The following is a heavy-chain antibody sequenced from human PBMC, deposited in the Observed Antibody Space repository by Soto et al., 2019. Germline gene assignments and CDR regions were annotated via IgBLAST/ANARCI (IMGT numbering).Heavy chain of an antibody. J-gene: IGHJ4*02. CDR2: SFTIFGTA. V-gene: IGHV1-69*01. D-gene: IGHD3-22*01. CDR3: AREGASGSHIGY. Sequence: QVQLVQSGAEVKKPGSSVKVSCKASGGTFSSSAISWVRQAPGQGLEWMGGSFTIFGTANYAQKIQGRVTITADESTSTAYMELSSLRSEDTAVYYCAREGASGSHIGYWGQGTLVTVSS. CDR1: GGTFSSSA.